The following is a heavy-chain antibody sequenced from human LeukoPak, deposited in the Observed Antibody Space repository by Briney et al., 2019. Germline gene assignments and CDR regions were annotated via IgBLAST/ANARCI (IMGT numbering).Heavy chain of an antibody. Sequence: GGSLRLSCAGSGFTFSSFGMHWVRQAPGKGLEWVAVISHDGSYEYYADSMKGRFTISRDTSKNTLYLQMNSLRAEDTAVYYCAKDGLWFGDLAYFDYWGQGVLVTVSS. CDR2: ISHDGSYE. V-gene: IGHV3-30*18. D-gene: IGHD3-10*01. CDR1: GFTFSSFG. J-gene: IGHJ4*02. CDR3: AKDGLWFGDLAYFDY.